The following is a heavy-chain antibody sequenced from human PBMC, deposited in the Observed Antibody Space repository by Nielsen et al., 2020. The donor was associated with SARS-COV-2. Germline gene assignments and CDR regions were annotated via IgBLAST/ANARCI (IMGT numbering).Heavy chain of an antibody. V-gene: IGHV3-21*04. D-gene: IGHD1-1*01. Sequence: GESLKISCAASGFTFSSYSMNWVRQAPGKGLEWVSSISSSSSYIYYADSVKGRFTISRDNAKNSLYLQMNSLRDEDTAVYYCARDLPGYADYYYGMDVWGQGTTVTVSS. CDR3: ARDLPGYADYYYGMDV. CDR1: GFTFSSYS. CDR2: ISSSSSYI. J-gene: IGHJ6*02.